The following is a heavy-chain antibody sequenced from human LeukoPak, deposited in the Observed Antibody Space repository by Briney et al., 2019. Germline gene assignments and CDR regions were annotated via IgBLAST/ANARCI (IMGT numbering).Heavy chain of an antibody. D-gene: IGHD2-8*01. J-gene: IGHJ4*02. CDR3: ARLTNGYFDY. Sequence: GESLKISCKGSGYSFTSYWIAWARQMPGKGLEWMGIIYPGDSDTRYSPSFQDQVTISADKSISTAYLQWSSPEASDTAMYYCARLTNGYFDYWGQGTLVTVSS. CDR2: IYPGDSDT. CDR1: GYSFTSYW. V-gene: IGHV5-51*01.